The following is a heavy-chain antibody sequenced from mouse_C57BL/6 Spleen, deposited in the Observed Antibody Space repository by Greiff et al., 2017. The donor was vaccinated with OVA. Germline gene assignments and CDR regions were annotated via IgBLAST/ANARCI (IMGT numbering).Heavy chain of an antibody. J-gene: IGHJ4*01. Sequence: QVQLQQSGAELVRPGASVTLSCKASGYTFTDYEMHWVKQTPVHGLEWIGAIDPETGGTAYNQKFKGKAILTADKSSSTAYMELRSLTSEDAAVYYCTRRNGSFMDYWGQGTSVTVSS. CDR3: TRRNGSFMDY. V-gene: IGHV1-15*01. CDR2: IDPETGGT. CDR1: GYTFTDYE. D-gene: IGHD1-1*01.